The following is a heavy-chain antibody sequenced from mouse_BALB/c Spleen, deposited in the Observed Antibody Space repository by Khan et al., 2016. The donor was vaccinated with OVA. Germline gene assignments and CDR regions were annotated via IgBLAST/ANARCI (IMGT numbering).Heavy chain of an antibody. Sequence: EVELVESGGDLVKPGGSLKLSCAASGFTFSTYGMSWVRQAPDKRLEWVATVSTGGSYPSYPDSLKGRFTISIDNAKNTLYLQMSGLRSEDTAMFYCKRVTYYYDSEGFAYWGQGTLVTVSA. J-gene: IGHJ3*01. CDR3: KRVTYYYDSEGFAY. CDR2: VSTGGSYP. V-gene: IGHV5-6*01. CDR1: GFTFSTYG. D-gene: IGHD1-1*01.